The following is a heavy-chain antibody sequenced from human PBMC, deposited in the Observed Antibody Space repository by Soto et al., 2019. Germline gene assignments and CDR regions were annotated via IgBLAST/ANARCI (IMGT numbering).Heavy chain of an antibody. V-gene: IGHV3-72*01. Sequence: PGGSARLSCAASGFSVSGWYMDWVRQAPGKGLEWVARLKDRSQNYATEYAASVKGRFTVSRHVSQNSMYLQMNSLKIEDTAVYYCAREGDARWLDSWGQGTLVTVS. D-gene: IGHD1-26*01. CDR2: LKDRSQNYAT. J-gene: IGHJ5*01. CDR1: GFSVSGWY. CDR3: AREGDARWLDS.